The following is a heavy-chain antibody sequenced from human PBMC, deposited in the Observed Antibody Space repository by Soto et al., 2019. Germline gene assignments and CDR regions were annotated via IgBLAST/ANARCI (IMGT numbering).Heavy chain of an antibody. V-gene: IGHV3-30*02. J-gene: IGHJ6*02. CDR3: AILRLVSGQYSYYYGLDV. D-gene: IGHD1-26*01. CDR1: GLTFSSYG. CDR2: IWYDGSNK. Sequence: PGGSLRLSCAASGLTFSSYGRHWVRQAPGKGLEWVAVIWYDGSNKYYADSVKGRFTISRDNSKNTLYLQMNSLRSEDTAVYYCAILRLVSGQYSYYYGLDVWGQGTTVTVSS.